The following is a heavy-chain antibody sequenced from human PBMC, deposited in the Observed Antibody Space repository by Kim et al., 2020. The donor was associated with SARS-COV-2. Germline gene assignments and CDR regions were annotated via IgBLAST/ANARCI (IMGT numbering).Heavy chain of an antibody. D-gene: IGHD3-10*01. Sequence: GGSLRLSCTGSGIMIGRDTMHWVLQASGKGLEWVSHISWDGEVTSYADSVKGRFTISRDDAKNTLYLQMNSLREDDTAVYYCARGGQGGMGVWGQGTTVTVSS. V-gene: IGHV3-74*01. CDR2: ISWDGEVT. CDR1: GIMIGRDT. CDR3: ARGGQGGMGV. J-gene: IGHJ6*02.